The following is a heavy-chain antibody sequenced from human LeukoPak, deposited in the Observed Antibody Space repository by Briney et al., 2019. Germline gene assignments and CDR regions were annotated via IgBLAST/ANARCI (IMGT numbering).Heavy chain of an antibody. V-gene: IGHV4-61*02. Sequence: SQTLSLTRTVSGGSISSGSYYWSWIRQPAGKGLEWIGRMYSSGSTNYNPSLKSRVTISVDTSKNQFSLKLSSVTAADTAVYYCAREIYYDSSAYDYWGQGTLVTVSS. CDR3: AREIYYDSSAYDY. CDR1: GGSISSGSYY. J-gene: IGHJ4*02. D-gene: IGHD3-22*01. CDR2: MYSSGST.